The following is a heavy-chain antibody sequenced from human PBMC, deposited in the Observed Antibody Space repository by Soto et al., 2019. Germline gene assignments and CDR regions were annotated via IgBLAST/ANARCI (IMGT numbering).Heavy chain of an antibody. V-gene: IGHV3-23*01. J-gene: IGHJ4*02. D-gene: IGHD3-3*01. CDR3: AKDQFALRVLEWLLAPFDY. Sequence: GGSLRLSCAASGFTFSSYAMSWVRQAPGKGLEWVSAISGSGGSTYYADSVKGRFTISRDNSKNTLYLQMNSLRAEDTAVYYCAKDQFALRVLEWLLAPFDYWGQGTLVTVSS. CDR2: ISGSGGST. CDR1: GFTFSSYA.